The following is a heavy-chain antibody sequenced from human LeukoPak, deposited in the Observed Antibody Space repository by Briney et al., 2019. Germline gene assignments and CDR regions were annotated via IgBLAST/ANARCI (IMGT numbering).Heavy chain of an antibody. V-gene: IGHV1-2*02. D-gene: IGHD6-19*01. Sequence: ASVKVSCKASGSTFTGYYMHWVRQAPGQGLEWMGWINPNSGGTKYAQKFQGRVIMTRDTSISTVYMELSRLRSDDTAVYYCAKDPGKGLAVARLEHWGQGTLVTVSS. CDR2: INPNSGGT. CDR1: GSTFTGYY. CDR3: AKDPGKGLAVARLEH. J-gene: IGHJ5*02.